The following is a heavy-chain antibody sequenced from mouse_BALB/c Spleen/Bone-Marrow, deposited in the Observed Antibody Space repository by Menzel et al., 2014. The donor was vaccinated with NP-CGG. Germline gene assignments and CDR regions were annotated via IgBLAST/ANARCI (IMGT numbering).Heavy chain of an antibody. CDR2: IRNKAYGYTT. Sequence: EVKLVESGGGLVQPGGSLRLSCTTSGFTFTDYYMSWVRQPPGKALEWLAFIRNKAYGYTTEYSASVRGRFTISRDNSQSILYLQMNTLRAEYSATYYCARYPMDYWGQGTSVTVSS. J-gene: IGHJ4*01. CDR1: GFTFTDYY. V-gene: IGHV7-3*02. CDR3: ARYPMDY.